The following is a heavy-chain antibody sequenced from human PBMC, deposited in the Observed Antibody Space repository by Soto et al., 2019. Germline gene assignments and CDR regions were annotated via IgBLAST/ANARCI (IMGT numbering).Heavy chain of an antibody. CDR2: IYYSGST. D-gene: IGHD3-22*01. CDR1: GGSISSYY. J-gene: IGHJ4*02. Sequence: SETLSLTCTVSGGSISSYYWSWIRQPPGKGLEWIGYIYYSGSTNYNPSLKSRVTISVDTSKNQFSLNLSSVTAADTAVYYCAGRASRYYYDSSGYFDYWGQGTLVTVS. CDR3: AGRASRYYYDSSGYFDY. V-gene: IGHV4-59*01.